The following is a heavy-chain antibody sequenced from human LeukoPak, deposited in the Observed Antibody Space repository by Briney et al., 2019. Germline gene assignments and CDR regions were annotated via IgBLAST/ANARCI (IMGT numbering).Heavy chain of an antibody. Sequence: GGSLRLSCAASGFTFSSHSMNWVRQAPGKGLEWVSYISSSSSTIYYADSVKGRFTISRDNAKNSLYLQMNSLRAEDTAVYYCARDPPRYGMDVWGQGTTVTVSS. CDR1: GFTFSSHS. CDR3: ARDPPRYGMDV. J-gene: IGHJ6*02. CDR2: ISSSSSTI. V-gene: IGHV3-48*01.